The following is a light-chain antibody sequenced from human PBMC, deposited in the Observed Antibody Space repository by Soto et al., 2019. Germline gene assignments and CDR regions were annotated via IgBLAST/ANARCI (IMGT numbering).Light chain of an antibody. J-gene: IGKJ3*01. CDR2: AAF. Sequence: AIQMTQSPSSLSASVGYRLTITCRARQDIRTDLAWFQQKPGKVPRLLIYAAFNLQSGVPSRFRGSGSGTDFTLTISSLPPEDFETYYCLQDYNSPLTFGPGTKVDIK. CDR3: LQDYNSPLT. CDR1: QDIRTD. V-gene: IGKV1-6*01.